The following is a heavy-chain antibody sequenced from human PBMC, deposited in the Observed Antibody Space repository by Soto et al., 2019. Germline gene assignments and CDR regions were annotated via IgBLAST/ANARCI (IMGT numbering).Heavy chain of an antibody. D-gene: IGHD6-19*01. Sequence: QVQLVESGGGVVQPGRSLRLSCAASGFTFSSYAMHWVRQAPGKGLEWVAVISYDGSNKYYADSVKGRFTISRDNSKNTLYLQMNSLRAEDTAVYYCARDEDSSGRYVDYWGQGTLVTVSS. V-gene: IGHV3-30-3*01. J-gene: IGHJ4*02. CDR2: ISYDGSNK. CDR3: ARDEDSSGRYVDY. CDR1: GFTFSSYA.